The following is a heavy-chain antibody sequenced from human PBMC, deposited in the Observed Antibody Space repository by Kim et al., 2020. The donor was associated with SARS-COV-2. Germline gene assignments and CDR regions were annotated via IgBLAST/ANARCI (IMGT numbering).Heavy chain of an antibody. CDR1: GGSISSGSYY. J-gene: IGHJ6*02. Sequence: SETLSLTCTVSGGSISSGSYYWSWIRQPAGKGLEWIGRIYTSGSTNYNPSLKSRVTISVDTSKNQFSLKLSSVTAADTAVYYCARGGAVIYGDYLSYYYYGMDVWGQGTTVTVSS. CDR3: ARGGAVIYGDYLSYYYYGMDV. D-gene: IGHD4-17*01. CDR2: IYTSGST. V-gene: IGHV4-61*02.